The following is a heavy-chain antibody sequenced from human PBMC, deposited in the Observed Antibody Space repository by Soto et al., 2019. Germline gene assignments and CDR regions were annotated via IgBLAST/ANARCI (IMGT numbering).Heavy chain of an antibody. Sequence: EVQLVESGGGLVQPGGSLRLSCAASGFTFSTYWMSWVRQAPGKGLEWVAKIKQDGGDTYYVDSVKGRFTISRDNDENSVYLQMNSLRAEDTAVYYCARLYPGSGWPYHYYGMDVW. V-gene: IGHV3-7*01. J-gene: IGHJ6*01. D-gene: IGHD6-19*01. CDR2: IKQDGGDT. CDR1: GFTFSTYW. CDR3: ARLYPGSGWPYHYYGMDV.